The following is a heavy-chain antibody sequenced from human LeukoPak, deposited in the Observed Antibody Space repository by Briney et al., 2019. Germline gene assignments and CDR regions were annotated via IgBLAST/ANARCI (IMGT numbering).Heavy chain of an antibody. J-gene: IGHJ4*02. CDR3: ARPTGYCTSTSCHHYFDY. CDR2: IYPGDSDT. CDR1: GYSFTNYW. V-gene: IGHV5-51*01. Sequence: GESLKISCKGSGYSFTNYWIGWVRQMPGKGLEWMGIIYPGDSDTRYSPSFQGQVTISVDKSISTAYLQWSSLKASDTAMYYCARPTGYCTSTSCHHYFDYWGQGTLVTVSS. D-gene: IGHD2-2*01.